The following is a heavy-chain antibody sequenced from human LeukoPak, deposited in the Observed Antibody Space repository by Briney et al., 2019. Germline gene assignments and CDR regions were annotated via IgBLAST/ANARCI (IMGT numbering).Heavy chain of an antibody. V-gene: IGHV3-9*01. D-gene: IGHD2-15*01. Sequence: GGSLRLSCAASGFTFDDYAMHWVRQAPGKGLEWVSGISWNSGSIGYADSVKGRFTISRDNAKNSLYLQMNSLRAEDTALYYCAKDIGPGHAEYCSGGSCYSAFDYWGQGTLVTVSS. CDR3: AKDIGPGHAEYCSGGSCYSAFDY. CDR2: ISWNSGSI. J-gene: IGHJ4*02. CDR1: GFTFDDYA.